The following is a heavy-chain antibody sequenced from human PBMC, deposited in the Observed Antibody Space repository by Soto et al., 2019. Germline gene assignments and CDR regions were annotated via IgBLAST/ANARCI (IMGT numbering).Heavy chain of an antibody. J-gene: IGHJ6*02. V-gene: IGHV3-72*01. CDR3: AREIRRDYYYYYPLDV. CDR1: GFTFTDHY. CDR2: TKNKPNNYTT. Sequence: GGPLRLSCLASGFTFTDHYMDWVRQAPGTGLEWIARTKNKPNNYTTTYAASVKGRFTISRDDSESSLYLQMNNLKTEDTAMYYCAREIRRDYYYYYPLDVWGQGTTVTVSS.